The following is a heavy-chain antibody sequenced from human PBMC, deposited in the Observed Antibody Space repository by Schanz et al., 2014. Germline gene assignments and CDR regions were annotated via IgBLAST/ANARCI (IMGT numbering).Heavy chain of an antibody. V-gene: IGHV1-18*01. CDR2: ISVYTGNT. Sequence: QVQLVQSGAEVKKPGASVRVSCKASGYTFTTYAMSWVRQAPGQGLEWVGWISVYTGNTKYGQKVQGRVTMTADTSTNTAYMELSSLRSEDTAVYSCARGIGGYGANNYFDYWGQGTLGTVSA. CDR1: GYTFTTYA. CDR3: ARGIGGYGANNYFDY. J-gene: IGHJ4*02. D-gene: IGHD5-12*01.